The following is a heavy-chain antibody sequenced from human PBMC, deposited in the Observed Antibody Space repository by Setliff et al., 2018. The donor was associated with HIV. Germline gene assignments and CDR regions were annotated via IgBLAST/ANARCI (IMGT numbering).Heavy chain of an antibody. CDR2: IIPILGIA. Sequence: SVKVSCKASGGTFSSYTISWVRQAPGQGLEWMGRIIPILGIANYAQKFQGRVTITADKSTSTAYMELSSLRSEDTAVYYCAEDLVYYDSSGDLDYWGQGTLVTVSS. J-gene: IGHJ4*02. V-gene: IGHV1-69*02. CDR1: GGTFSSYT. D-gene: IGHD3-22*01. CDR3: AEDLVYYDSSGDLDY.